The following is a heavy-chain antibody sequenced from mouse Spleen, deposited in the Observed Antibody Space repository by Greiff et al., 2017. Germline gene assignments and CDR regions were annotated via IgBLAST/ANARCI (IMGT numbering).Heavy chain of an antibody. J-gene: IGHJ1*01. D-gene: IGHD2-14*01. CDR1: GFSLTSYG. V-gene: IGHV2-5-1*01. CDR3: AKNYRYDVDWYFDV. CDR2: IWRGGST. Sequence: VKVVESGPSLVQPSQSLSITCTVSGFSLTSYGVHWVRQSPGKGLEWLGVIWRGGSTDYNAAFMSRLSITKDNSKSQVFFKMNSLQADDTAIYYCAKNYRYDVDWYFDVWGAGTTVTVSS.